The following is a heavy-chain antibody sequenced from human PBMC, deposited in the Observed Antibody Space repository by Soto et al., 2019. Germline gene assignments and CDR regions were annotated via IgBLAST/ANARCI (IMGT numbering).Heavy chain of an antibody. J-gene: IGHJ6*02. CDR2: IIPIFGTA. Sequence: QVQLVQSGAEVKKPGSSVKVSCKASGGTFSSYAISWVRQAPGQGLEWMGGIIPIFGTANYAQKFQGRVTITADESTSTAYMELSSLRSEDTAVYYCPRARRYYDFWSGYYKDYYYYGMDVWGQGTTVTVSS. V-gene: IGHV1-69*01. D-gene: IGHD3-3*01. CDR3: PRARRYYDFWSGYYKDYYYYGMDV. CDR1: GGTFSSYA.